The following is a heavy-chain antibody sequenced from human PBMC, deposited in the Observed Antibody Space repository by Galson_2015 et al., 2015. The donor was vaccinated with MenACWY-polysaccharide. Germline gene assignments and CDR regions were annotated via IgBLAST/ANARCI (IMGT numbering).Heavy chain of an antibody. CDR2: MNPNSGNK. V-gene: IGHV1-8*01. Sequence: SVKVCCKASGYTFGSYDINWVRQAGGQGLEWMGWMNPNSGNKGYAQRFQGRVAMTRDTATSTAYMELRMLRYDDTAVYYCTRIIARKHTFVDSWGQGTLVSVS. CDR3: TRIIARKHTFVDS. D-gene: IGHD2-21*01. CDR1: GYTFGSYD. J-gene: IGHJ4*02.